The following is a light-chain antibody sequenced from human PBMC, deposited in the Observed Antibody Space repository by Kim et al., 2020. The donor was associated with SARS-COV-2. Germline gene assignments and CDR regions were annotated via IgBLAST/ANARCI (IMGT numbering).Light chain of an antibody. CDR2: GKN. CDR3: NSRDSSGNLDWV. Sequence: SSELTQDPAVSVALGQTVRITCQGDSLRSYYASWXQQKPGQAPVLVIYGKNNRPSGIPDRFSGSSSGNTASLTITGAQAEDEADYYCNSRDSSGNLDWVF. J-gene: IGLJ3*02. CDR1: SLRSYY. V-gene: IGLV3-19*01.